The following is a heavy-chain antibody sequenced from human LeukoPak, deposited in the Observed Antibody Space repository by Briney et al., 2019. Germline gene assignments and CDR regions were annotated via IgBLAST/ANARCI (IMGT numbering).Heavy chain of an antibody. Sequence: PGGSLRLSCAASGFTFSSYAMSWFRQAPAKGLEWVSAISGSGGSTYYADSVKGRFTISRDNSKNTLYLQMNSLRAEDTAVYYCAKGSIAAAGPFDYWGQGTLVTVSS. V-gene: IGHV3-23*01. D-gene: IGHD6-13*01. J-gene: IGHJ4*02. CDR2: ISGSGGST. CDR3: AKGSIAAAGPFDY. CDR1: GFTFSSYA.